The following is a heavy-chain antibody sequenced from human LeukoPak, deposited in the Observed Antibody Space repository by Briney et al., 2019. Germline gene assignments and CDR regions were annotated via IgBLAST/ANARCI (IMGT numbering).Heavy chain of an antibody. CDR3: ARHPYSSSWIDY. D-gene: IGHD6-13*01. CDR1: GGSISSSSYY. CDR2: IYYSGST. V-gene: IGHV4-39*01. Sequence: SETLSLTCSVSGGSISSSSYYWGWIRQPPGKGLEWIGSIYYSGSTYYNPSLKSRVTISVDTSKNQFSLKLSSVTAADTAVYYCARHPYSSSWIDYWGQGTLVTVSS. J-gene: IGHJ4*02.